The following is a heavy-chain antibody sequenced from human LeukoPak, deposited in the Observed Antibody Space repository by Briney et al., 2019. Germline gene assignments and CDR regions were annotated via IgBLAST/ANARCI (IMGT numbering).Heavy chain of an antibody. D-gene: IGHD7-27*01. Sequence: GGSLRLSCVGSGFTFSAYSMNWVRQAPGKGLEWMSHISGSSASIKYEDSVKGRFTISRDNAKNSLCLQMNSLRVEDTAMYYCATVHTWGLVLAHFAHWGQGIPVTVSS. CDR2: ISGSSASI. CDR3: ATVHTWGLVLAHFAH. CDR1: GFTFSAYS. J-gene: IGHJ4*02. V-gene: IGHV3-48*01.